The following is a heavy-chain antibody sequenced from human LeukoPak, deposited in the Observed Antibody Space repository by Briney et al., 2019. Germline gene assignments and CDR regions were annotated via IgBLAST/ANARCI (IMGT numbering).Heavy chain of an antibody. D-gene: IGHD1-20*01. CDR2: IREDESEK. CDR1: GFTFSAYG. Sequence: PGGSLRLSCAASGFTFSAYGMHWVRQAPGKGLEWVANIREDESEKYYVGSVKGRFTISRDNAKNSMYLEMNSLRAEDTAVYYCARGHNSTLPDWGQGSLVTVSS. V-gene: IGHV3-7*04. CDR3: ARGHNSTLPD. J-gene: IGHJ4*02.